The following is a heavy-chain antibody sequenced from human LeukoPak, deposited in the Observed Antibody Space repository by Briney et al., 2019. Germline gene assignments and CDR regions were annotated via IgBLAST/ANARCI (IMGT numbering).Heavy chain of an antibody. V-gene: IGHV3-23*01. CDR3: ARGREFDY. Sequence: PGGSLRLSCAASGFTFSAYGMSWVRQSPRKGLEWVSGVSGADGTTYYADSVKGRFTISRDNAKNSLYLQMNSLRAEDTAVYYCARGREFDYWGQGTLVTVSS. J-gene: IGHJ4*02. CDR1: GFTFSAYG. CDR2: VSGADGTT.